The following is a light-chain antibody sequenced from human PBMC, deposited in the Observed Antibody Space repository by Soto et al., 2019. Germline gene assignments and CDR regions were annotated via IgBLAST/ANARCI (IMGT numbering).Light chain of an antibody. V-gene: IGKV3-20*01. CDR2: GAS. CDR3: QHYGNSPVFT. CDR1: QSVSSSY. Sequence: EIVLTQSPGALSWSPGERATLSCRASQSVSSSYLAWYQQKPGQARGLRIYGASSRATGTPDRFSGSGSGTDFTLTISSLEPEDVAVYYCQHYGNSPVFTFGPGTKVDIK. J-gene: IGKJ3*01.